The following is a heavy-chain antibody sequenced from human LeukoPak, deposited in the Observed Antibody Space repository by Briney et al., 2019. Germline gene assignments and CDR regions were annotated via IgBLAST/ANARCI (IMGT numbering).Heavy chain of an antibody. J-gene: IGHJ1*01. Sequence: GGSLRLSCAASGFSFGSYAMSWVRQAAGKGLEWVSEICGSVSGSGDCTHYADSVKGRFTISRDNSKNTLYLQMNSLRAEDTAVYYCAKDLPMVLTGSAKHWGQGTLVTVSS. V-gene: IGHV3-23*01. CDR2: ICGSVSGSGDCT. D-gene: IGHD3-9*01. CDR3: AKDLPMVLTGSAKH. CDR1: GFSFGSYA.